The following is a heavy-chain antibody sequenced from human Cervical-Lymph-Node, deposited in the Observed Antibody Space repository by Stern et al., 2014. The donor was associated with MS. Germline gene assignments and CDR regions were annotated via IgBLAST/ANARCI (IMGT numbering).Heavy chain of an antibody. D-gene: IGHD3-10*01. V-gene: IGHV3-49*03. CDR1: GFTFGDYA. CDR3: TRGVRGNDYYGMDV. J-gene: IGHJ6*02. Sequence: VQLVESGGGLVQPGRSLRLSCTASGFTFGDYAMSWFRQAPGKGLEWVGFIRGKAYGWTSDYAASVSDRSTISRDNSKSIAYLQMNSLKIEDAGVYFCTRGVRGNDYYGMDVWGQGTTVTVSS. CDR2: IRGKAYGWTS.